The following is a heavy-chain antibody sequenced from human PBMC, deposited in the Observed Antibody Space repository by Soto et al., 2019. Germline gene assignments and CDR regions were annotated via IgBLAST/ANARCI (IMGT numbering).Heavy chain of an antibody. J-gene: IGHJ3*02. Sequence: ASVKVSCKASGGTFSSYAISWVRQAPGQGLEWMGGIIPIFGTANYAQKFQGRVTITADESTSTAYMELSSLRSEDTAVYYCAEVGATCINAFDIWGQGTMVTVSS. CDR2: IIPIFGTA. V-gene: IGHV1-69*13. CDR3: AEVGATCINAFDI. D-gene: IGHD1-26*01. CDR1: GGTFSSYA.